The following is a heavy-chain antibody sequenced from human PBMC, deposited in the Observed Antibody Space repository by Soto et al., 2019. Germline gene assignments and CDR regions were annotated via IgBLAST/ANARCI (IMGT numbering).Heavy chain of an antibody. Sequence: QVQLQESGPGLVKPSQTLSLTCTVSGDPISSGDYYWSWIRQPPGKGLEWIGYIYYSGTTYYSPSHKSRVTMSVDTSKNQFSLKLSSVTAADTAVYYCARAPYRGTNSRGALDMWGQGTMVTVSS. V-gene: IGHV4-30-4*01. J-gene: IGHJ3*02. CDR3: ARAPYRGTNSRGALDM. CDR1: GDPISSGDYY. CDR2: IYYSGTT. D-gene: IGHD2-8*01.